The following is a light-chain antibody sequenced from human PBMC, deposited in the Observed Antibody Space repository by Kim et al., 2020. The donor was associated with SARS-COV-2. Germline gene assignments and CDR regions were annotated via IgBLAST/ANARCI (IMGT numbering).Light chain of an antibody. CDR2: GTS. CDR3: QQYGDSLT. Sequence: LSPGDEATLLCRASQSVISSYLAWYHQKPGQPPRLLIYGTSNRASGIPDRFRGSGSGTHFSLTINRLEPEDCGVYFCQQYGDSLTFGGGTKVEIK. J-gene: IGKJ4*01. CDR1: QSVISSY. V-gene: IGKV3-20*01.